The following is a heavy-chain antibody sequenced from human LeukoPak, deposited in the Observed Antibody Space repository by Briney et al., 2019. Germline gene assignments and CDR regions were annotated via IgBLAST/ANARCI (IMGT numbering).Heavy chain of an antibody. CDR3: VPQGWDDFWSGNYTRPEYFQH. J-gene: IGHJ1*01. CDR1: GFTFNSYS. V-gene: IGHV3-21*01. Sequence: KPGGSLRLSCAASGFTFNSYSMHWVRQAPGKGLEWVSSISSGSGYTYYADSVKGRFTISRDNAMTSLYLQMNSLRAEDTAVYYCVPQGWDDFWSGNYTRPEYFQHWGQGTLVTVSS. CDR2: ISSGSGYT. D-gene: IGHD3-3*01.